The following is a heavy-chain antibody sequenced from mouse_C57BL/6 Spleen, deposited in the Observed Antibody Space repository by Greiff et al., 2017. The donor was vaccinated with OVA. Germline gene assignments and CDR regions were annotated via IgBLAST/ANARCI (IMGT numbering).Heavy chain of an antibody. D-gene: IGHD2-4*01. CDR1: GFTFSDYG. Sequence: DVKLVESGGGLVKPGGSLKLSCAASGFTFSDYGMHWVRQAPEKGLEWVAYISSGSSTIYYADTVKGRFTISRDNAKNTLFLQMTSLRSEDTAMYYCARDYYDYGGYYFDYWGQGTTLTVSS. CDR2: ISSGSSTI. V-gene: IGHV5-17*01. J-gene: IGHJ2*01. CDR3: ARDYYDYGGYYFDY.